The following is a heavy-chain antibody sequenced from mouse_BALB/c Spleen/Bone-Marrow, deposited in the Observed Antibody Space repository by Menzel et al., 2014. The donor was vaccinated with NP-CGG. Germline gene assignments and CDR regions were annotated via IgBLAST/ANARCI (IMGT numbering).Heavy chain of an antibody. CDR2: IFPGDGSI. D-gene: IGHD2-14*01. CDR3: ARNYRYAWFAY. Sequence: QVQLQQSGAELVKPGASVKLSCKASGYTFTSYDIDWVRQRPEQGLEWIGWIFPGDGSIKYNEKFKGKATLTTDKSSSTAYMQLGRLTSEDSAVYFCARNYRYAWFAYWGQGTLVTVSA. V-gene: IGHV1-85*01. J-gene: IGHJ3*01. CDR1: GYTFTSYD.